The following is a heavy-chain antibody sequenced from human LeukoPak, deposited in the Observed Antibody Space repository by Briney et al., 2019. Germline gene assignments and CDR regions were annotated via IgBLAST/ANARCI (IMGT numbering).Heavy chain of an antibody. CDR2: INTDGSFT. V-gene: IGHV3-74*01. D-gene: IGHD3-22*01. CDR1: GFTFSDYW. CDR3: ASHHYYDSSGLDDYFDY. Sequence: PGGSLRLSCAASGFTFSDYWMHWVRQAPGKGLVWVSRINTDGSFTRYADSVQGRFTISRDTAKNTLYLQMNSLRAEDTAVYYCASHHYYDSSGLDDYFDYWGQGTLVTVSS. J-gene: IGHJ4*02.